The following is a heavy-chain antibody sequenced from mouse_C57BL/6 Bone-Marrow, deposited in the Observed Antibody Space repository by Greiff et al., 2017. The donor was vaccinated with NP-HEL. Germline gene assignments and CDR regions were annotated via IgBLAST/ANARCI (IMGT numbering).Heavy chain of an antibody. Sequence: QVQLQQPGAELVKPGASVKLSCKASGYTFTSYWMHWVKQRPGQGLEWIGMIHPNSGSTNYNEKFKGKATLTADKSSGTAYMQLSSLTSEDSAVYFCAREGYYYGSSYHVDYWGQGTTLTVSS. CDR2: IHPNSGST. V-gene: IGHV1-64*01. CDR3: AREGYYYGSSYHVDY. J-gene: IGHJ2*01. D-gene: IGHD1-1*01. CDR1: GYTFTSYW.